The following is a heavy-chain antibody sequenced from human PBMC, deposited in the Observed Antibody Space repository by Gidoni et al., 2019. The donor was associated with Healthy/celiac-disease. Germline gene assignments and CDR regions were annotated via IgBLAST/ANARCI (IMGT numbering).Heavy chain of an antibody. D-gene: IGHD3-10*01. CDR1: GFTFDDYA. Sequence: EVQLVESGGGLVQPGRSLRLSCAASGFTFDDYAMHWVRQAPGKGLEWVSGISWNSGSIGYADSVKGRFTISRDNAKNSLYLQMNSLRAEDTALYYCAKSMVRGYHAFDIWGQGTMVTVSS. J-gene: IGHJ3*02. CDR3: AKSMVRGYHAFDI. V-gene: IGHV3-9*01. CDR2: ISWNSGSI.